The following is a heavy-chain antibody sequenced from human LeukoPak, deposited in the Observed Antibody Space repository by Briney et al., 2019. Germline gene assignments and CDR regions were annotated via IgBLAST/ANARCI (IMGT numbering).Heavy chain of an antibody. Sequence: PSETLSLTCTVSGGSISSSSYYWGWIRQPPGKGLEWIGSIYYSGSTYYNPSLKSRVTISVDTSKNQFSLKRSSVTAADTAVYYCAGLYGDYADYWGQGTLVTVSS. CDR2: IYYSGST. J-gene: IGHJ4*02. CDR3: AGLYGDYADY. V-gene: IGHV4-39*01. CDR1: GGSISSSSYY. D-gene: IGHD4-17*01.